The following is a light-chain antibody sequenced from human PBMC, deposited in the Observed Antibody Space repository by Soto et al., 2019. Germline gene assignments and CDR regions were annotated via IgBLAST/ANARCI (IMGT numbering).Light chain of an antibody. CDR1: QSISSW. V-gene: IGKV1-5*01. Sequence: DIQMTQSPSTLSASVGDRVTITCRASQSISSWLAWYQQKPGKAPKLLIYEASSLESGVPYRFSGSASGTAFTHTISSLLPDDFASYYCQQYKSYSPLTFGGGTKVEIK. CDR2: EAS. CDR3: QQYKSYSPLT. J-gene: IGKJ4*02.